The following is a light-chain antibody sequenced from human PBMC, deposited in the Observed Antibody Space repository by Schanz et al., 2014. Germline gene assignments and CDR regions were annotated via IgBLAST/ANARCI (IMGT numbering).Light chain of an antibody. Sequence: EIVMTQSPATLSVSPGERATLSCRASQSVNSNLAWYQHKPGQAPRLLIYGASTRATGIPARFSGSGSGTEFTLTISSLQSEDFAVYYCQQYGGSYTFGQGTKLEIK. CDR2: GAS. V-gene: IGKV3-15*01. J-gene: IGKJ2*01. CDR1: QSVNSN. CDR3: QQYGGSYT.